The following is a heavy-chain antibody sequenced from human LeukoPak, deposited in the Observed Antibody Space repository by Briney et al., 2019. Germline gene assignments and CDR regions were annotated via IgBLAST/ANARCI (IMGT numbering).Heavy chain of an antibody. CDR2: IYYSGST. Sequence: SETLSLTCTVSGGSISSSSYYWGWIRQPPGKGLEWIGSIYYSGSTYYNPSIKSRVTISVDTSKNQFSLKLSSVTAADTAVYYCARAGIVVVPAAMEPFDYWGQGTLVTVSS. J-gene: IGHJ4*02. CDR3: ARAGIVVVPAAMEPFDY. V-gene: IGHV4-39*07. CDR1: GGSISSSSYY. D-gene: IGHD2-2*01.